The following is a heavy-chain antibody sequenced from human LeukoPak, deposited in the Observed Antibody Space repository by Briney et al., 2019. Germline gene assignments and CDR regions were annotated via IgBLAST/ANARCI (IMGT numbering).Heavy chain of an antibody. Sequence: LSCAAPESTSSSYAMHWVRPAPDKGLEWVAVLSYFGSNKYYADSVKGRFTISRDNSKNTMYLQMNSLRAEDTAVYYCAREDYDILTGYYNSIDYWGQGTLVTVSS. CDR2: LSYFGSNK. V-gene: IGHV3-30*04. J-gene: IGHJ4*02. CDR1: ESTSSSYA. D-gene: IGHD3-9*01. CDR3: AREDYDILTGYYNSIDY.